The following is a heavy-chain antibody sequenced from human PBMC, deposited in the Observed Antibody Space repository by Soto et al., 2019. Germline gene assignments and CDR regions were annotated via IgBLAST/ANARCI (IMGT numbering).Heavy chain of an antibody. CDR2: MNPNSGNT. D-gene: IGHD6-13*01. CDR1: GYTFTSYD. V-gene: IGHV1-8*01. CDR3: ERLEHSSSWYGVRRNSYYYYHGMDV. Sequence: ASVNVSCKASGYTFTSYDINWVRQATGQGLEWMGWMNPNSGNTAYAQKFQGRVTMTRNTSISTAYMELSSLRSEDTAVYYCERLEHSSSWYGVRRNSYYYYHGMDVWGEGITVTVSS. J-gene: IGHJ6*04.